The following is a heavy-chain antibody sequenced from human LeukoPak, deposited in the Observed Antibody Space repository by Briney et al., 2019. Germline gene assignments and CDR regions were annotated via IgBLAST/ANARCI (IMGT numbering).Heavy chain of an antibody. CDR1: GFIFGDYA. CDR2: IAFDDTDR. CDR3: TNSDDYGDY. J-gene: IGHJ4*02. Sequence: PGGSLRLSCAASGFIFGDYAMHWVRQAPGKGLEWVAAIAFDDTDRYYTDSVKGRFTISRDDSKNTLYLHMTSLRVEDTAVYYCTNSDDYGDYWGQGTLVTVSS. V-gene: IGHV3-30*04.